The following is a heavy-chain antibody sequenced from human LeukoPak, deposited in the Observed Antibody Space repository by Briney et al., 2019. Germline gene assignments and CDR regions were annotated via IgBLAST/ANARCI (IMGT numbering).Heavy chain of an antibody. CDR1: GFTFGDYA. CDR3: TRGSMVRGVIIPFDP. CDR2: IRSKAYGGTT. D-gene: IGHD3-10*01. J-gene: IGHJ5*02. V-gene: IGHV3-49*04. Sequence: GGSLRLSCTASGFTFGDYAMSWVRQAPGKGLEWVGFIRSKAYGGTTEYPASVKGRFTISRDDSKSIAYLQMNSLKTEDTAVYYCTRGSMVRGVIIPFDPWGQGTLVTVSS.